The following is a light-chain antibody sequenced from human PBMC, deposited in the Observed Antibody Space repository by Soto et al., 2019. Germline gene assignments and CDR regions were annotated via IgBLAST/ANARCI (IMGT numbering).Light chain of an antibody. CDR2: KAS. Sequence: DIQMTQSPSTLSAYVGDRVAVTCRASQSISSWLALYQQKPGKAPKLLIYKASSLQSGVPSRFSGTGSGTEFTLTISSLQPDDFATYYCQQYNTYSRTFGQGTKVDIK. J-gene: IGKJ1*01. CDR3: QQYNTYSRT. CDR1: QSISSW. V-gene: IGKV1-5*03.